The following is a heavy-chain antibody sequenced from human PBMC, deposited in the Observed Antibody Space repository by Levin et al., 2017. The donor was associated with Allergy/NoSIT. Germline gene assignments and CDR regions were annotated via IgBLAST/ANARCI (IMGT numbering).Heavy chain of an antibody. Sequence: GGSLRLSCKGSGYSFTSYWIVWVRQMPGKGLDWMGIIYPGDSDTRYSPSFQGQVTISADKSISTAYLQWRSLKASDTAMYYCARSVGRGSTSYYKYWGQGTLVTVSS. CDR1: GYSFTSYW. CDR3: ARSVGRGSTSYYKY. J-gene: IGHJ4*02. V-gene: IGHV5-51*01. D-gene: IGHD2-2*01. CDR2: IYPGDSDT.